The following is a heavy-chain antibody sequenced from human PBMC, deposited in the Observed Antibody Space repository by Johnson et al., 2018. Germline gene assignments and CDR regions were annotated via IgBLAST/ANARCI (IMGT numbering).Heavy chain of an antibody. CDR2: ITSGSGT. CDR1: GFIFSSYS. Sequence: VQLVESGGGLVQPGGSLRLSCAASGFIFSSYSMHWVRQAPGRGLEWVAYITSGSGTYDADAVKGRFTISRDNDKNSLYLQMNSLRDEETAVYYCARGYYGSGHYDGMDVWGQGTTVTVSS. J-gene: IGHJ6*02. D-gene: IGHD3-10*01. V-gene: IGHV3-48*02. CDR3: ARGYYGSGHYDGMDV.